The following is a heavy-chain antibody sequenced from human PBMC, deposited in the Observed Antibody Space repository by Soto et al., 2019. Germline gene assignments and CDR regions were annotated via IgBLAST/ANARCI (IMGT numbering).Heavy chain of an antibody. J-gene: IGHJ6*02. V-gene: IGHV3-53*01. CDR3: ATPNPDYGDRYYYYYYGMDV. CDR1: GFTVSSNY. D-gene: IGHD4-17*01. CDR2: IYSGGST. Sequence: EVQLVESGGGLIQPGGSLRLSCAASGFTVSSNYMSWVRQAPGKGLEWVSVIYSGGSTYYADSVKGRFTISRDNSKNTLYLQMNSLRAEDTAVYYCATPNPDYGDRYYYYYYGMDVWGQVTTVTVSS.